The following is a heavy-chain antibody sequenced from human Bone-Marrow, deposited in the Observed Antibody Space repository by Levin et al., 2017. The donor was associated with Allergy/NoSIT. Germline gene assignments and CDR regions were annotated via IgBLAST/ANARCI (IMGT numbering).Heavy chain of an antibody. J-gene: IGHJ4*02. CDR1: AGTFSNDP. Sequence: SVKVSCKTSAGTFSNDPISWMRQAPGQGLEWMGGIIPISGTAKYAQKFQGRITIIADESTTTASMELRNLRSEDTAIYYCATHPTTVLTSYFDYCGQGTLVTVSS. CDR3: ATHPTTVLTSYFDY. V-gene: IGHV1-69*13. D-gene: IGHD4-17*01. CDR2: IIPISGTA.